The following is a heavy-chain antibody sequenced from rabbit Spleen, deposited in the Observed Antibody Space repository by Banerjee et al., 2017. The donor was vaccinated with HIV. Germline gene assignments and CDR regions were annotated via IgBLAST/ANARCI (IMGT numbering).Heavy chain of an antibody. J-gene: IGHJ3*01. V-gene: IGHV1S39*01. Sequence: QQQLVESGGGLVQPGGSLKLSCKASGFDFSSYGVSWVRQAPGKGLEWIGYIDPIFGTTYYASWAKGRFTISKTSSTTVTLQMTSLTAADTATYFCARYDSTTYYANLWGQGPWSPS. CDR1: GFDFSSYG. D-gene: IGHD7-1*01. CDR3: ARYDSTTYYANL. CDR2: IDPIFGTT.